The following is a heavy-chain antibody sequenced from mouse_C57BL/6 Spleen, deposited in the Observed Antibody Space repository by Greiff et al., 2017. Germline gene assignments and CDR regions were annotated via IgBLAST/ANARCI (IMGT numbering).Heavy chain of an antibody. CDR2: INPSSGYT. J-gene: IGHJ4*01. V-gene: IGHV1-7*01. Sequence: VQLQQSGAELAKPGASVKLSCKASGYTFTSYWMHWVKQRPGQGLEWIGYINPSSGYTKYNQKFKDKATLTADKSSSTAYMQLSSLTYEDSAGYYCARAYYSNYVGPYYAMDYWGQGTSVTVSS. CDR3: ARAYYSNYVGPYYAMDY. CDR1: GYTFTSYW. D-gene: IGHD2-5*01.